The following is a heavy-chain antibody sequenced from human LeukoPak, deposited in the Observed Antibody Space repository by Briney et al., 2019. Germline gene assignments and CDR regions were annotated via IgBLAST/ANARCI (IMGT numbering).Heavy chain of an antibody. V-gene: IGHV1-69*05. CDR3: ATLPIEYSSSDYGNSYYYYYYMDV. J-gene: IGHJ6*03. Sequence: SVKVSCKASGGTFSSYAISWVRQAPGQGLEWMGGIIPIFGTANYAQKFQGRVTITTDESTSTAYMELSSLRSEDTAVYYCATLPIEYSSSDYGNSYYYYYYMDVWGKGTTVTVSS. CDR1: GGTFSSYA. D-gene: IGHD6-6*01. CDR2: IIPIFGTA.